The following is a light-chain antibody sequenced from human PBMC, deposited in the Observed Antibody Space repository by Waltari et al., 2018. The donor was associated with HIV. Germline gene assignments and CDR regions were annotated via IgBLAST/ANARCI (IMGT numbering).Light chain of an antibody. J-gene: IGKJ3*01. CDR2: ATS. Sequence: DIQVTQSPSSVSASVGDRLTITCRANQGLADYLAWYQQKPGNTPKLLISATSGLQSGVPSRFGGSGSGTDFTLTINNLQPDDFAIYFCLQTKSFPLAFGPGTTVDVK. V-gene: IGKV1-12*01. CDR3: LQTKSFPLA. CDR1: QGLADY.